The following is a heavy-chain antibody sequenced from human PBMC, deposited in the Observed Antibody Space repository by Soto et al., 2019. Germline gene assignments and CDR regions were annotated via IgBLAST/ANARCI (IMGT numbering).Heavy chain of an antibody. J-gene: IGHJ3*01. V-gene: IGHV4-59*12. CDR1: GGSINNYW. CDR3: VRTLPAGSGDV. CDR2: VYYDGNP. Sequence: PSETLSLTCTVSGGSINNYWWSWIRQSPDKGLEWLGYVYYDGNPTYSPSFRSRVTISVDTSRNQFFLKLTSVTAADTAFYYCVRTLPAGSGDVWGQGTLVTVSS.